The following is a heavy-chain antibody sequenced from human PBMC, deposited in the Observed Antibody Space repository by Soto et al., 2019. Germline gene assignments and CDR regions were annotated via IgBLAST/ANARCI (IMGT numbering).Heavy chain of an antibody. J-gene: IGHJ5*02. V-gene: IGHV5-10-1*01. CDR1: GYSFTSYW. CDR2: IDPSDSYT. CDR3: ARRPYIAAAGTGSGWFDP. Sequence: PGESLKISCKGSGYSFTSYWISWVRQMPGKGLEWMGRIDPSDSYTNYSPSFQGHVTISADKSISTAYLQWSSLKASDTAMYYCARRPYIAAAGTGSGWFDPWGQGTLVTV. D-gene: IGHD6-13*01.